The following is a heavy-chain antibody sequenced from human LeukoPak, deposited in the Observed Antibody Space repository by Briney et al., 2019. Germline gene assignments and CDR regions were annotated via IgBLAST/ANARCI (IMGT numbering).Heavy chain of an antibody. D-gene: IGHD3-10*01. CDR1: GYTFTSYG. V-gene: IGHV1-18*01. Sequence: ASVKVSCKASGYTFTSYGISWVRQAPGQGLEWMGRISAYNGNTNYAQKLQGRVTMTTDTSTSTAYMELRSLRSDDTAVYYCARDVFYGSGSDLYYFDYWGQGTLVTVSS. CDR3: ARDVFYGSGSDLYYFDY. CDR2: ISAYNGNT. J-gene: IGHJ4*02.